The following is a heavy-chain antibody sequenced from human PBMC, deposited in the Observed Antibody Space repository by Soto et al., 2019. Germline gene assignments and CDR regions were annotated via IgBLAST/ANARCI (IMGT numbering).Heavy chain of an antibody. J-gene: IGHJ4*02. CDR3: AKDQKQQLEPLFDY. D-gene: IGHD6-13*01. Sequence: GGSLRLSCAASGFTFSSYAMSWVRQAPGKGLEWVSAISGSGGSSYYADSVKGRFTISRDNSKNTLYLQMNSLRAEDTAVYYCAKDQKQQLEPLFDYWGQGTLVSVSS. V-gene: IGHV3-23*01. CDR1: GFTFSSYA. CDR2: ISGSGGSS.